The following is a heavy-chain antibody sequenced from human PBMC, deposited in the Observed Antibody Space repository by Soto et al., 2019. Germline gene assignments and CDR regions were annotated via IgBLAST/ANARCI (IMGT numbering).Heavy chain of an antibody. D-gene: IGHD2-8*02. CDR3: ARDKITGLFDY. J-gene: IGHJ4*02. CDR2: INHSGST. CDR1: GGSFSGYY. V-gene: IGHV4-34*01. Sequence: QVQLQQWGAGLLKPSETLSLTCAVYGGSFSGYYWTWIRQPPGTGLEWIGEINHSGSTNYTPSLKSRVTISVDTSKNQFSLKLTSVTAAYTAVYYCARDKITGLFDYWGQGTLVTFSS.